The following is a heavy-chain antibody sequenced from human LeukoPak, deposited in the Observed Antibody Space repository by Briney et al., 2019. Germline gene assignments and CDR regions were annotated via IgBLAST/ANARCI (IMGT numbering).Heavy chain of an antibody. CDR1: GLTFSSYG. Sequence: GGSLRLSCAASGLTFSSYGMHWVRQAPGKGLEWVAVISYDGSNKYYADSVKGRFTISRDNSKNTLYLQMNSLRAEDTAVYYCAKDLGYDFWSGTPIYYYYYGMDVWGQGTTVTVSS. D-gene: IGHD3-3*01. CDR3: AKDLGYDFWSGTPIYYYYYGMDV. V-gene: IGHV3-30*18. J-gene: IGHJ6*02. CDR2: ISYDGSNK.